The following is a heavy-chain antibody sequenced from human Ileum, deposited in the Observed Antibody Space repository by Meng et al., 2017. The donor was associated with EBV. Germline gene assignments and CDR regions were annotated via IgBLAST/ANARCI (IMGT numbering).Heavy chain of an antibody. D-gene: IGHD3-10*01. CDR2: IYYSGST. CDR3: ARGYGSGRDYFDY. V-gene: IGHV4-4*02. Sequence: QVVLQESGPGLVKPSGTLSLTCAVAGGSISSSNWWNWVRQPPGKGLEWIGEIYYSGSTIYNPSLKSRVTISVDKSKNLFSLKLSSVTAGDTAVYYCARGYGSGRDYFDYWGQGTLVTVSS. J-gene: IGHJ4*02. CDR1: GGSISSSNW.